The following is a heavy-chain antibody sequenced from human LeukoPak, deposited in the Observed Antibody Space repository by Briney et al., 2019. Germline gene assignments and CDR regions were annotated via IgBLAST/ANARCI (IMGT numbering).Heavy chain of an antibody. Sequence: GGSLRLSCAASGFTFSSYGMHWVRQAPGKGLEWVAVIWYDGSNKYYADSVKGRFTISRDNSKNTLYLQMNSLRAGDTAVYYCAADENYYDSSGYGAFDIWGQGTMVTVSS. J-gene: IGHJ3*02. V-gene: IGHV3-33*01. CDR3: AADENYYDSSGYGAFDI. D-gene: IGHD3-22*01. CDR1: GFTFSSYG. CDR2: IWYDGSNK.